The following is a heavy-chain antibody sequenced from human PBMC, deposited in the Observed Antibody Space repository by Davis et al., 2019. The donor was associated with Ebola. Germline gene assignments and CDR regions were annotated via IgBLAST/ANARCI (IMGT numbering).Heavy chain of an antibody. D-gene: IGHD2-2*01. CDR3: ARAGRSSNNKYFDY. V-gene: IGHV4-38-2*02. CDR1: GYSISTGYY. Sequence: SETLSLTCTVSGYSISTGYYWGWIRQPPGKGLEWIGSIYHSGGTFYNSSLRSRLTISVDTSKNQFSLKLSSVTAADTAVYYCARAGRSSNNKYFDYWGQGNLVTVSS. J-gene: IGHJ4*01. CDR2: IYHSGGT.